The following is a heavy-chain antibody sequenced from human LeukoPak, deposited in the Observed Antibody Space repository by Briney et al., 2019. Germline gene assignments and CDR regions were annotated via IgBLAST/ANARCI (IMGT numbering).Heavy chain of an antibody. V-gene: IGHV3-15*01. CDR1: GFTFSNTW. D-gene: IGHD3-10*01. J-gene: IGHJ4*02. CDR3: TTIPPYFSGSYLTFGY. CDR2: IKSKTDGGTT. Sequence: GGSLRLSSADSGFTFSNTWMSCVRQAPGKGLEWVGRIKSKTDGGTTDYAAPVTGRFTISRDDSKNTLYLQMNSLTTEDTAVYYCTTIPPYFSGSYLTFGYWGQGTLVTVSS.